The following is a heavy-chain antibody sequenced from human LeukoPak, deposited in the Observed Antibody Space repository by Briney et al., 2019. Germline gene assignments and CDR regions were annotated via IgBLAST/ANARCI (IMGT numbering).Heavy chain of an antibody. CDR3: AKTPVSAAGYNWFDS. D-gene: IGHD6-13*01. J-gene: IGHJ5*01. CDR2: ISGSAGST. CDR1: GFTFGDYA. V-gene: IGHV3-23*01. Sequence: GGSLRLSCTTSGFTFGDYAMTWVRQAPGKGLEWVSSISGSAGSTFYADSVKGRFTISRDNSKNTLYLQMNSLRAEDTAVYFCAKTPVSAAGYNWFDSWGQGALVTVSS.